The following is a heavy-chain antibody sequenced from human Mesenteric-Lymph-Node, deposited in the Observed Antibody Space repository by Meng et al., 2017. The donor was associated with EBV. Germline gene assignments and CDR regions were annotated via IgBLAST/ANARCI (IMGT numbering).Heavy chain of an antibody. V-gene: IGHV4-39*01. CDR2: IYYRGST. Sequence: QLHLKEPGPGLVEPSETVSLTGTGAGASISSGSYYWGWIRQPPGKGLEWIGSIYYRGSTYYNPYLRSRVTISVDTSKNHFSLKLSSVTAADTAMYYCVSYDYGNYVSFDSWGQGILVTVSS. CDR1: GASISSGSYY. CDR3: VSYDYGNYVSFDS. D-gene: IGHD4-11*01. J-gene: IGHJ4*02.